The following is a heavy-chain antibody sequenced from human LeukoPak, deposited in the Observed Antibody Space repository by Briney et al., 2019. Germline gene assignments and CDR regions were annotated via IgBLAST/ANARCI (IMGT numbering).Heavy chain of an antibody. CDR1: GFTFSTYG. D-gene: IGHD3-10*01. V-gene: IGHV3-30*02. Sequence: GGSLRLSCAASGFTFSTYGMHWVRQAPGKGLEWVAYIPFDGSNEYYADSVKGRFTISRDNSRNTLFLQMNSLRVEDTAVYYCAKHWNYYGSGSYYNSWGYWGQGTLVTVSS. CDR3: AKHWNYYGSGSYYNSWGY. J-gene: IGHJ4*02. CDR2: IPFDGSNE.